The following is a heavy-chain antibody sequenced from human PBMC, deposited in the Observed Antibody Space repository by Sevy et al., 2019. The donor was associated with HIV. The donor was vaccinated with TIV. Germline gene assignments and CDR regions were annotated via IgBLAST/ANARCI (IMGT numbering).Heavy chain of an antibody. CDR1: GFTFNIYG. Sequence: GGSLRLSCAASGFTFNIYGMHWVRQAPGKGLEWVAVIWKDGHNKFYADSVRGRFTFSRDNSRSTLSLQMDSLRVEDTAVYYCARGNRRITMIVMPDYWGQGTLVTVSS. CDR3: ARGNRRITMIVMPDY. J-gene: IGHJ4*02. D-gene: IGHD3-22*01. V-gene: IGHV3-33*04. CDR2: IWKDGHNK.